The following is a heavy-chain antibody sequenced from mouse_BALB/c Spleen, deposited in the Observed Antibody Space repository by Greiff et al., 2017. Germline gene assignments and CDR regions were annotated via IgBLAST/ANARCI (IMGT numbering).Heavy chain of an antibody. J-gene: IGHJ2*01. CDR2: ISSGGST. V-gene: IGHV5-6-5*01. Sequence: EVMLVESGGGLVQPGGSLKLSCAASGFTFSSYAMSWVRQTPEKRLEWVASISSGGSTYYPDSVKGRFTISRDNARNILYLQMSSLRSEDTAMYYCARNGPFDYWGQGTTLTVSS. CDR1: GFTFSSYA. CDR3: ARNGPFDY.